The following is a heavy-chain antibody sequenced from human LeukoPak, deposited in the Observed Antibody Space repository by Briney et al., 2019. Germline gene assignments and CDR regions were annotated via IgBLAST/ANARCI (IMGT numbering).Heavy chain of an antibody. J-gene: IGHJ4*02. CDR3: AKQYCSGGRCHFDY. CDR2: ISGSSGYT. V-gene: IGHV3-11*06. Sequence: SGGSLRLSCAASGFTFSDYYMSWIRQAPGKGLEWVSYISGSSGYTDYADSVKGRLTISRDNAKNSLYLQMNSLRAEDTAVYYCAKQYCSGGRCHFDYWGQGTLVTVSS. D-gene: IGHD2-15*01. CDR1: GFTFSDYY.